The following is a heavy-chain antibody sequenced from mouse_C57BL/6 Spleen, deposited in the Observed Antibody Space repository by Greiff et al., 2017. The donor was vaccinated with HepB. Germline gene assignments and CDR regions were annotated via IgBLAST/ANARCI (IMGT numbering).Heavy chain of an antibody. D-gene: IGHD4-1*01. Sequence: VQLQQSGPELVKPGASVKISCKASGYAFSSSWMNWVKQRPGKGLEWIGRIYPGDGDTNYNGKFKGKATLTADKSSSTAYMQLSSLTSEDSAVYFCARDGWDAAMDYWGQGTSVTVSS. V-gene: IGHV1-82*01. CDR3: ARDGWDAAMDY. CDR2: IYPGDGDT. CDR1: GYAFSSSW. J-gene: IGHJ4*01.